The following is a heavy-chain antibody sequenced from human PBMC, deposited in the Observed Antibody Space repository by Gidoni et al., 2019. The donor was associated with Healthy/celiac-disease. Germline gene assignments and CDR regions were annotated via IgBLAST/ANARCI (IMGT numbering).Heavy chain of an antibody. J-gene: IGHJ6*02. CDR1: GGSVSSGSYY. CDR3: AREGMAAAGGMDV. Sequence: QVQLQESGPGLVKPSETLSLTCTVSGGSVSSGSYYWSWIRQPPGKGLEWIGYIYYSGSTNYNPSLKSRVTISVDTSKNQFSLKLSSVTAADTAVYYCAREGMAAAGGMDVWGQGTTVTVSS. D-gene: IGHD6-13*01. V-gene: IGHV4-61*01. CDR2: IYYSGST.